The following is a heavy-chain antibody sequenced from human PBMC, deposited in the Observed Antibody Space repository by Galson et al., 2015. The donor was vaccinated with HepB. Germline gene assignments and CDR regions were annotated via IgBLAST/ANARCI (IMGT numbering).Heavy chain of an antibody. D-gene: IGHD1-26*01. J-gene: IGHJ3*02. Sequence: LSLTCTVTGDSLSSDSYYWSWIRQPPGVRLEWIGYIYYTGRTNYNPSLKSRATMSVDTSKNQFSLKLSSVTAADTAVYYCARDLGSGSYYGAFDIWGQGTMVTVSS. V-gene: IGHV4-61*01. CDR3: ARDLGSGSYYGAFDI. CDR1: GDSLSSDSYY. CDR2: IYYTGRT.